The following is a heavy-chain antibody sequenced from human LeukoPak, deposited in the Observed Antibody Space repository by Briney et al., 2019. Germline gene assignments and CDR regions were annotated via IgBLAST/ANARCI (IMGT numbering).Heavy chain of an antibody. CDR2: ISSSGSTI. V-gene: IGHV3-48*03. CDR3: AREKGYGDYGDAFDI. J-gene: IGHJ3*02. D-gene: IGHD4-17*01. Sequence: GGSLGLSCAASGFTFSSYEMNWVRQAPGKGLEWVSYISSSGSTIYYADSVKGRFTISRDNAKNSLYLQMNSLRAEDTAVYYCAREKGYGDYGDAFDIWGQGTMVTVSS. CDR1: GFTFSSYE.